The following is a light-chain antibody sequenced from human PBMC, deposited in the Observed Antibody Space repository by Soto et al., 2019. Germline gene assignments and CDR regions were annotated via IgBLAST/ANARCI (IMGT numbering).Light chain of an antibody. Sequence: EIELTQSPGTLSLSPGERATLSCRASQSVSSSYLAWYQQKPGQAPRLLIYGASSRATGIPERFSGSGSGTDFTLTISRLEPEDFAVYYCQQYGSSMYTFGQGTKLEIK. CDR3: QQYGSSMYT. CDR1: QSVSSSY. CDR2: GAS. J-gene: IGKJ2*01. V-gene: IGKV3-20*01.